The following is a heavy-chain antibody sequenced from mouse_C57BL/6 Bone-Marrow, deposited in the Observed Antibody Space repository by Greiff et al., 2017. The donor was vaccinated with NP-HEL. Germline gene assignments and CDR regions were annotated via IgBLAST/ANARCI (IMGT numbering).Heavy chain of an antibody. J-gene: IGHJ1*03. V-gene: IGHV8-12*01. CDR1: GFSLSTSGMG. Sequence: QVTLKVSGPGILQSSQTLSLTCSFSGFSLSTSGMGVSWIRQPSGKGLEWLAHIYWDDDKRYNPSLKSRLTISKDTSRNQVFLKITSVDTADTATYYCARQDYYGSSPYWYFDVWGTGTTVTVSS. D-gene: IGHD1-1*01. CDR3: ARQDYYGSSPYWYFDV. CDR2: IYWDDDK.